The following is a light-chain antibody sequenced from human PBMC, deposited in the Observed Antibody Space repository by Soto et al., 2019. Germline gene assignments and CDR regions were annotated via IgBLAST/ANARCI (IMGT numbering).Light chain of an antibody. CDR3: LQKNSYRWT. J-gene: IGKJ1*01. V-gene: IGKV1-5*01. CDR1: QSIATG. Sequence: DIQVTQSPATLSAFVGDRVTISCRARQSIATGLAWYQQKPGKAPKLLIYDSSTLESGVPSRFSGSGSGTEISLTINGLQPEDFATYYCLQKNSYRWTFRQGTKVDIK. CDR2: DSS.